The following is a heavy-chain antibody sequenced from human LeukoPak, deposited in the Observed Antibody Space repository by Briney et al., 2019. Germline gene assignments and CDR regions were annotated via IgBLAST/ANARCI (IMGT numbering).Heavy chain of an antibody. J-gene: IGHJ4*02. CDR3: ARGYYSSSRFDS. CDR2: VNSDGSTT. CDR1: GFPFSNYW. D-gene: IGHD6-13*01. V-gene: IGHV3-74*01. Sequence: GGSLRLSCAASGFPFSNYWMHWVRQAPGKGLVWVSRVNSDGSTTNYADSVKGRFTISRDNAENTRYMRMNGLRPEDTAVYYCARGYYSSSRFDSWGQGTLVTVSS.